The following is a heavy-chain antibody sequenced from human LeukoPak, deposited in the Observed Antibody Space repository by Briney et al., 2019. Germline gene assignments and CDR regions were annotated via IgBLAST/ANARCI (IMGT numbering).Heavy chain of an antibody. CDR2: ISWNSGSI. Sequence: GGSLRLSCAASGFTFDDYAMHWVRQAPGKGLEWVSGISWNSGSIGYADSVKGRFTISRDNAKNSLYLQMNSLRAEDTALYYCAKPKVPRSPYYYGMDVWGQGTTVTVSS. CDR3: AKPKVPRSPYYYGMDV. CDR1: GFTFDDYA. V-gene: IGHV3-9*01. D-gene: IGHD1-1*01. J-gene: IGHJ6*02.